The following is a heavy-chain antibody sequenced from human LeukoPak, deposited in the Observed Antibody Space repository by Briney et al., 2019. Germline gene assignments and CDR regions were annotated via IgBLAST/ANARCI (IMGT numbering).Heavy chain of an antibody. D-gene: IGHD3-22*01. Sequence: GGSLRLSCAASGFTFSSYAMSWVRQAPGRGLEWVSVIYSGGSTYYADSVKGRFTISRDNSKNTLYLQMNSLRAEDTAVYYCARDYYYDSSGYTDYWGQGTLVTVSS. CDR3: ARDYYYDSSGYTDY. J-gene: IGHJ4*02. CDR1: GFTFSSYA. V-gene: IGHV3-53*01. CDR2: IYSGGST.